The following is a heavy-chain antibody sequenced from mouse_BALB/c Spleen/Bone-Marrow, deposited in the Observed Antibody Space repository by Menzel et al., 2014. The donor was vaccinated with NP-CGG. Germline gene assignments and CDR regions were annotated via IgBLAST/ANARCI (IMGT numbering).Heavy chain of an antibody. J-gene: IGHJ2*01. CDR2: ISSGGSST. D-gene: IGHD3-2*02. Sequence: EVKVVESGGDLVKPGGSLKLSCVASGFTFXSYGMSWVRQTPDKRLEWVATISSGGSSTYYPASVKGRFTISRNNAKSTRYLQMSSLSSEDTAMYYCTRRPLQANSYFDCWGQGTTLTVSS. CDR3: TRRPLQANSYFDC. CDR1: GFTFXSYG. V-gene: IGHV5-6*02.